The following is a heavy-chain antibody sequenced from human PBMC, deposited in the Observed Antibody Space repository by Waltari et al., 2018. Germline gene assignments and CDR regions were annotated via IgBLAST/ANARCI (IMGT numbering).Heavy chain of an antibody. CDR2: IYPGDSKT. V-gene: IGHV5-51*01. Sequence: EVQLVQSGAEVKKPGESLKISCKGSGYTFSDSWIAWVRQMPGEGLEWMGIIYPGDSKTRYSPSFQGQVSISADKSITTAYLQCSSLKASDSAMYYCARLARNGTYSYFDYWGQGTLVTVSS. CDR1: GYTFSDSW. CDR3: ARLARNGTYSYFDY. J-gene: IGHJ4*02. D-gene: IGHD1-26*01.